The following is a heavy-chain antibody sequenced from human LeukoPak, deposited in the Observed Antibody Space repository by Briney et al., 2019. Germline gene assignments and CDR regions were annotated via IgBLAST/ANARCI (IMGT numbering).Heavy chain of an antibody. Sequence: QPGGSLRLSCAASGFTFSSYAMSWVRQAPGKGLEWVSAISGSGGSTYYADSVKGRFTISRDNSKNTLYLQMNSLRAEDTAVYYCAKQGGWLSSSSLIYMDVWGKGTTVTVSS. D-gene: IGHD6-13*01. CDR2: ISGSGGST. CDR1: GFTFSSYA. CDR3: AKQGGWLSSSSLIYMDV. V-gene: IGHV3-23*01. J-gene: IGHJ6*03.